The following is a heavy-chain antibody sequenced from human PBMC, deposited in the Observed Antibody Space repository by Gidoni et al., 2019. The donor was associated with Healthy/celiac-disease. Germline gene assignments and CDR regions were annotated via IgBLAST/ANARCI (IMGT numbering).Heavy chain of an antibody. J-gene: IGHJ4*02. CDR1: GYTFTSYY. CDR2: INPSGGSK. Sequence: QVQLVQSGAEVKKPGASVEVSCKASGYTFTSYYMHWVRQAPGQGLEWMGIINPSGGSKSYAQKFQGRVTMTRDTSTSTVYMELSSLRSEDTAVYYCASSLAAAGPFDYWGQGTLVTVSS. V-gene: IGHV1-46*01. D-gene: IGHD6-13*01. CDR3: ASSLAAAGPFDY.